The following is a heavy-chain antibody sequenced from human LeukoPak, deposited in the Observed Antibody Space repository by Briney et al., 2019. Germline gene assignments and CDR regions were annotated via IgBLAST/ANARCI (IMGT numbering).Heavy chain of an antibody. CDR3: ARGSLRRYAIRVYYYGMDV. V-gene: IGHV4-34*01. CDR2: XXXSGST. Sequence: XXXYXXXXRQXXGKXLEXXXXXXXSGSTNYNPSLKSRVTISVDTSKNQFSLKLSSVTAADTAVYYCARGSLRRYAIRVYYYGMDVWGQGTTVTVSS. J-gene: IGHJ6*02. CDR1: XXXY. D-gene: IGHD2-8*01.